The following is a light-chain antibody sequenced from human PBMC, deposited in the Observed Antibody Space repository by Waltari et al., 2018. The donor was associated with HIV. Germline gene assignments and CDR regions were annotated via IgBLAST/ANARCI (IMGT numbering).Light chain of an antibody. J-gene: IGLJ3*02. Sequence: QSALTQPRPVSGSPGQSVTISCTGTSSDVDGYNHVSWYQQHPGKAHKLIIYDVNKRPSRVPDRFSGSKSGNTASLTISGLQADDEADYYCCSFAGSYTSRVFGGGTKLTVL. V-gene: IGLV2-11*01. CDR2: DVN. CDR1: SSDVDGYNH. CDR3: CSFAGSYTSRV.